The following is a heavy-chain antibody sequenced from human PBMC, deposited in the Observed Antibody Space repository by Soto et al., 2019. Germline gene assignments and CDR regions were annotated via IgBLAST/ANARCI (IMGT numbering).Heavy chain of an antibody. D-gene: IGHD5-18*01. J-gene: IGHJ6*01. CDR2: ISYDGSNK. Sequence: QVQLVESGGGVVQPGRSLRLSCAASGFTFSSYAMHWVRQAPGKGLEWVAVISYDGSNKYYADSVKGRFTISRDNSKNTLYLQMNSLRAEDTAVYYCARDLGDVDTAMDGGMDVW. CDR3: ARDLGDVDTAMDGGMDV. V-gene: IGHV3-30-3*01. CDR1: GFTFSSYA.